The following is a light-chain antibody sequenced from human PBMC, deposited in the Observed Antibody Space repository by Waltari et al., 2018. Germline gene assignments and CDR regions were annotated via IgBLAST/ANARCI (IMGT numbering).Light chain of an antibody. CDR2: QDT. CDR1: KLGNKY. CDR3: QAWDSSVV. Sequence: SYELTQPPSLSVSPGQTASITCSGDKLGNKYAYWYQQKPGQSPVLVIYQDTKRPSGIPERFSGSNSGNTATLTISGTQAMDEADYYCQAWDSSVVFGGGTKLTVL. J-gene: IGLJ2*01. V-gene: IGLV3-1*01.